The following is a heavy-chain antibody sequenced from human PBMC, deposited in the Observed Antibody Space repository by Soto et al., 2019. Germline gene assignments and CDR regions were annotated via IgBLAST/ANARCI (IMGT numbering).Heavy chain of an antibody. CDR3: ARKLIGTTPPGAFDI. CDR2: IYYSGST. CDR1: GGSISSYY. Sequence: ASETLSLTCTVSGGSISSYYWSWIRQPPGKGLEWIGYIYYSGSTNYNPSLKSRVTISVDTSKNQFSLKLSSVTAADTAVYYCARKLIGTTPPGAFDIWGRGTMVTVSS. V-gene: IGHV4-59*08. J-gene: IGHJ3*02. D-gene: IGHD1-1*01.